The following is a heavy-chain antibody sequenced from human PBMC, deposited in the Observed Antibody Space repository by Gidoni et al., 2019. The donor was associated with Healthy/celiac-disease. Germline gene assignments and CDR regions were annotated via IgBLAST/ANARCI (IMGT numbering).Heavy chain of an antibody. CDR2: IIPILGIA. CDR3: ARDRRSWIAAAGSFDY. D-gene: IGHD6-13*01. Sequence: QVQLVQSGAEVKKPGSSVKVSCKASGGTFSSYAISWVRQAPGQGLEWMGRIIPILGIANYAQKFQGRVTITADKSTSTAYMELSSLRSEDTAVYYCARDRRSWIAAAGSFDYWGQGTLVTVSS. V-gene: IGHV1-69*04. J-gene: IGHJ4*02. CDR1: GGTFSSYA.